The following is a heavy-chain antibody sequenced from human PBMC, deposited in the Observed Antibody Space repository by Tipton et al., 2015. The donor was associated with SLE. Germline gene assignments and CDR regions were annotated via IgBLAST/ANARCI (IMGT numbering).Heavy chain of an antibody. D-gene: IGHD6-19*01. CDR1: GYSISSGYY. V-gene: IGHV4-38-2*01. CDR2: IYHSGST. Sequence: TLSLTCAVSGYSISSGYYWGWIRQPPGQGLEWIGSIYHSGSTYYNPSLKSRVTISVDTSKNQFSLKLSSVTAADTAVYYCASMVDSSGWSGDYWGQGTLVTVSS. J-gene: IGHJ4*02. CDR3: ASMVDSSGWSGDY.